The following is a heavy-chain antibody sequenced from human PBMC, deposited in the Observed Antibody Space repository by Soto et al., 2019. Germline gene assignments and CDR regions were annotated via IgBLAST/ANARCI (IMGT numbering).Heavy chain of an antibody. CDR2: IFYNGNT. D-gene: IGHD3-22*01. J-gene: IGHJ5*02. CDR3: ARHSTGYYYSWFDP. V-gene: IGHV4-39*01. Sequence: SETLSLTCTVSGGSIDSSTYYWGWIRQPPGKGLEWIGSIFYNGNTFYNPSLKSRITISVDTSKNQFSLKLSSVTAADTAVYYCARHSTGYYYSWFDPRGQGTLVTVSS. CDR1: GGSIDSSTYY.